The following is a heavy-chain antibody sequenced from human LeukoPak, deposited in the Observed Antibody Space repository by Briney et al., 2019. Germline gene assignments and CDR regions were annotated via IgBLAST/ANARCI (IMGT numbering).Heavy chain of an antibody. CDR3: AKDSGLYCGGDCHMDY. V-gene: IGHV3-23*01. J-gene: IGHJ4*02. CDR2: ISGSGGST. CDR1: GFTFSSYW. D-gene: IGHD2-21*02. Sequence: GGSLRLSCAASGFTFSSYWMSWVRQAPGKGLEWVSAISGSGGSTYYADSVKGRFTISRDNSKNTPYLQMNSLRAEDTAVYYCAKDSGLYCGGDCHMDYWGQGTLVTVSS.